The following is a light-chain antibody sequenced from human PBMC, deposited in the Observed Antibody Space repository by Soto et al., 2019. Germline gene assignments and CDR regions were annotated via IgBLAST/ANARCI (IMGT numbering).Light chain of an antibody. V-gene: IGLV1-36*01. CDR3: AAWDDSLNGVV. CDR2: YDD. Sequence: QSVLTQPPSVSEAPRQRVTISCSGSSSNIGNNAVNWYQQLPGKAPKLLIYYDDLLPSGVSDRFSGSKXXXSASLAXSGLQSEDEADYYCAAWDDSLNGVVFGGGTKLTVL. CDR1: SSNIGNNA. J-gene: IGLJ2*01.